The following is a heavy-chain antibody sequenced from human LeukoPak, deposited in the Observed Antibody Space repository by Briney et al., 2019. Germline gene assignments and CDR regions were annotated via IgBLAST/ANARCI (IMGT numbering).Heavy chain of an antibody. CDR3: ARGNYDILTGYLY. CDR2: INHSGST. V-gene: IGHV4-34*01. J-gene: IGHJ4*02. D-gene: IGHD3-9*01. Sequence: PSETLSLTCAVYGGSFSGYYWSWIRQPPGKGREWIGEINHSGSTNYHPSLKSRVTISVDTYKNQFSLKLSSVTAADTAVYYCARGNYDILTGYLYWGQGTLVTVFS. CDR1: GGSFSGYY.